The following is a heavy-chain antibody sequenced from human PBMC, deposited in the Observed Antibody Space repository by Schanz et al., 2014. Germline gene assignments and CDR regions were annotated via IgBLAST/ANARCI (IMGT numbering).Heavy chain of an antibody. CDR2: IIPILGIA. CDR1: GGTFNSYA. CDR3: ARDIAAAMYFDL. D-gene: IGHD3-16*02. V-gene: IGHV1-69*04. Sequence: QVPLVQSGSEVKKPVSSVKVSCKASGGTFNSYAISWVRQAPGQGLEWMGRIIPILGIANYAQKFQGRVTITADKFTGTAYMELSSLKSEDTAVYYCARDIAAAMYFDLWGRGTLVTVSS. J-gene: IGHJ2*01.